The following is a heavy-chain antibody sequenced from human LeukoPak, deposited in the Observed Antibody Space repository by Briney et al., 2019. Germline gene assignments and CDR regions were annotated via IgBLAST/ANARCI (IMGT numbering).Heavy chain of an antibody. CDR1: GYTFTSYY. CDR2: INPSGGNT. V-gene: IGHV1-46*01. J-gene: IGHJ6*02. CDR3: ARETNDRYCSGGSCYGMDV. Sequence: ASVKVSCKASGYTFTSYYMHWVRQAPGQGLEWMGIINPSGGNTSYAQKFQGRVTMTRDTSTSTVYMELSSLRSEDTAVYYCARETNDRYCSGGSCYGMDVWGQGTTVTVSS. D-gene: IGHD2-15*01.